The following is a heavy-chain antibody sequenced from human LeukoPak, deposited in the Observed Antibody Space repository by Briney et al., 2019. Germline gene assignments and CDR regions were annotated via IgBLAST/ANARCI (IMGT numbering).Heavy chain of an antibody. D-gene: IGHD2-2*01. CDR1: GYSFTTYG. J-gene: IGHJ4*02. CDR3: ARALYHTFDY. CDR2: ISANNNNT. V-gene: IGHV1-18*01. Sequence: GASVKVSCKASGYSFTTYGISWVRQAPGQGLEWMGWISANNNNTDNVQKLQGRVTMTTDTSTRTAYMELRSLRSDDTAVYYCARALYHTFDYWGQGTLVTVSS.